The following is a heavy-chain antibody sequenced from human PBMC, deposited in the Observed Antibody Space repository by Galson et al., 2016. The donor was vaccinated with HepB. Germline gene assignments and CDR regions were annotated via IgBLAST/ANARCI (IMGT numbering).Heavy chain of an antibody. CDR2: INHSGTT. CDR3: AVVSFRLGGSTSCYSTRFCYGMDV. J-gene: IGHJ6*02. D-gene: IGHD2-2*01. CDR1: GGSFSGYY. V-gene: IGHV4-34*01. Sequence: LSLTCAVYGGSFSGYYWSWIRQSPGKGLEWIGEINHSGTTNYNPSLKSRVTISLDTSKNQLSLNLISVSAADTAVYYCAVVSFRLGGSTSCYSTRFCYGMDVWGQGTTVTVSS.